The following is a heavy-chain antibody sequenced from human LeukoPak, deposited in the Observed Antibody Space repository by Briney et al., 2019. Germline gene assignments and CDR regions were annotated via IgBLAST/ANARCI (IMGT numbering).Heavy chain of an antibody. V-gene: IGHV3-30*03. CDR1: GFTFSNYA. CDR2: ISHDGSSE. Sequence: GGSLRLSCAAAGFTFSNYAMHWVRQAPGKGLEWVALISHDGSSEYYADSIKGRFTISRDNSKNTFYLQMNSLRAEDTAVYYCAGRFEWLSSFDYWGQGTLVTVSS. J-gene: IGHJ4*02. CDR3: AGRFEWLSSFDY. D-gene: IGHD3-3*01.